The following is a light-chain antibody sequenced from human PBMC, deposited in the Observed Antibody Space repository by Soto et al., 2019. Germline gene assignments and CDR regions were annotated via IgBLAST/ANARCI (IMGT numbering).Light chain of an antibody. Sequence: LTQSPSSLSASVGDSVTITCLASQGISSFLAWYQHKPGQAPRLLIYHASIRATGIPDRFSAFGSGTDFTLTISRLEPEDFAVYYCQQYGSSPLTFGGGTKVDIK. CDR1: QGISSF. J-gene: IGKJ4*01. CDR2: HAS. V-gene: IGKV3-20*01. CDR3: QQYGSSPLT.